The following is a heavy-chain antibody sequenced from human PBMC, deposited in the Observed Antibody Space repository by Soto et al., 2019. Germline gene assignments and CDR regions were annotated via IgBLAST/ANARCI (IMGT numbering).Heavy chain of an antibody. D-gene: IGHD6-13*01. J-gene: IGHJ6*02. CDR1: GGSTSSSNW. CDR2: IYHSGST. CDR3: ARLTPYSSSWYGMGMDV. V-gene: IGHV4-4*02. Sequence: TSETLSLTCAVSGGSTSSSNWWSWVRQPPGKGLEWIGEIYHSGSTNYNPSLKSRVTISVDKSKNQFSLKLSSVTAADTAVYYCARLTPYSSSWYGMGMDVWGQGTTVTVSS.